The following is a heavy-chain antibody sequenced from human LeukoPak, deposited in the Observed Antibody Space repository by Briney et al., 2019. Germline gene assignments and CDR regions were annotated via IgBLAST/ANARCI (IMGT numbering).Heavy chain of an antibody. CDR2: IYYSGST. D-gene: IGHD1-26*01. CDR3: ARSYSGSYLGY. V-gene: IGHV4-59*01. J-gene: IGHJ4*02. CDR1: GGSISSYY. Sequence: SETLSLTCTVSGGSISSYYWSWIRQPPGKGLEWIGYIYYSGSTNYNPSLKSQVTISVDTSRNQFSLKLSSVTATDTAVYYCARSYSGSYLGYWGQGTLVTVSS.